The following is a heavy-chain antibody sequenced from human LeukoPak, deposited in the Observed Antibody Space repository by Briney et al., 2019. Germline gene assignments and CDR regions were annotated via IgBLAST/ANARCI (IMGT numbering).Heavy chain of an antibody. CDR1: RGSFSSYY. CDR3: ARVTASLSFYYGMDV. CDR2: IYSSGST. J-gene: IGHJ6*02. Sequence: SETLSLTCTVSRGSFSSYYWSWIRHPPGRGLEWIGHIYSSGSTNYNPSLKSRVTISVDTSKNLFSLKLTSVTAADTAVYFCARVTASLSFYYGMDVWGQGTTVTVSS. V-gene: IGHV4-59*01. D-gene: IGHD2-21*02.